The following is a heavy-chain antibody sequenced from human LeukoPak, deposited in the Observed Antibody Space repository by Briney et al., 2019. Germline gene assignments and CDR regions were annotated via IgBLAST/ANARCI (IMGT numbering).Heavy chain of an antibody. J-gene: IGHJ4*02. CDR1: GFTFSSYE. D-gene: IGHD1-26*01. Sequence: PGGSLRLSCAASGFTFSSYEMNWVRQAPGKGLEWVSSITGSGDSTYYADSVKGRFTISRDNSKNTLYLQMNSLRAEDTAVYHCARDGGSYLQPTDYWGQGTLVTVSS. CDR2: ITGSGDST. CDR3: ARDGGSYLQPTDY. V-gene: IGHV3-23*01.